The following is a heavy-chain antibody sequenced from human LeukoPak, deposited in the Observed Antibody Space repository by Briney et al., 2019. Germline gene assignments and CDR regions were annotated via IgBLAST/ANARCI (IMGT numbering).Heavy chain of an antibody. Sequence: PGGSLRLSCAASGFTFSSYAMSWVRQAPGKGLEWVSAISGSGGSTYYADSVKGRFTISRDNSKNTLYLQMNSLKTEDTAVYYCTRNYVWGSYPDYWGQGTLVTVSS. D-gene: IGHD3-16*02. J-gene: IGHJ4*02. CDR2: ISGSGGST. CDR1: GFTFSSYA. CDR3: TRNYVWGSYPDY. V-gene: IGHV3-23*01.